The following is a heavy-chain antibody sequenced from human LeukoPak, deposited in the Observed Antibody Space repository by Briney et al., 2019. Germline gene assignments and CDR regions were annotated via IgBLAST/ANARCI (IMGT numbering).Heavy chain of an antibody. V-gene: IGHV4-39*07. CDR1: GGSIGSGTYY. CDR2: IYYSGST. CDR3: ARGGKLAAAGTWGFMYDYNWFDP. J-gene: IGHJ5*02. D-gene: IGHD6-13*01. Sequence: PSETLSLTCTVSGGSIGSGTYYWGWIRQSPGKGLEWIGSIYYSGSTNYNPSLKSRVTISVDTSKSQFSLKLSSVTAADTAVYYCARGGKLAAAGTWGFMYDYNWFDPWGQGTLVTVSS.